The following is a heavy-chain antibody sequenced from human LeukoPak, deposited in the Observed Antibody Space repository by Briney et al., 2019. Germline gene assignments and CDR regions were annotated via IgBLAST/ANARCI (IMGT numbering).Heavy chain of an antibody. Sequence: GESLKISCKGSGYSFTSYWIGWVRQMPGKGLEWMGIIYLRDFHIKYSPSFQGQVTISADRSINSAHLQWSSLKASDSAIYFCTGTQDGNFRWDSWGQGTLVTVSS. V-gene: IGHV5-51*01. D-gene: IGHD1-7*01. CDR2: IYLRDFHI. CDR1: GYSFTSYW. CDR3: TGTQDGNFRWDS. J-gene: IGHJ4*02.